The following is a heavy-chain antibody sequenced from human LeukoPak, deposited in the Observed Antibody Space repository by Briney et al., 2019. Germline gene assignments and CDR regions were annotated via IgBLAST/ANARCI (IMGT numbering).Heavy chain of an antibody. V-gene: IGHV4-59*08. D-gene: IGHD3-22*01. J-gene: IGHJ3*02. CDR1: GGSISGYY. Sequence: SETLSLTCTVSGGSISGYYWSWIRQSPGKGLVWIGYMYYRGSTNYNPSLKSRVTMSLDMSKNHFSLKLSSVTAADTALYYCARHFTYYYDSSGYPRDAFDIWGQGTMVTVSS. CDR2: MYYRGST. CDR3: ARHFTYYYDSSGYPRDAFDI.